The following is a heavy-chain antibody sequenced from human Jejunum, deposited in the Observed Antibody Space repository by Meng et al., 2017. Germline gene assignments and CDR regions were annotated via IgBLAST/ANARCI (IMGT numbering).Heavy chain of an antibody. CDR2: INSDGSST. CDR1: GFTFSSYW. CDR3: TRVVVATIS. V-gene: IGHV3-74*01. Sequence: GESLKISCVASGFTFSSYWMHWVRHAPGKRLVWVSRINSDGSSTSYADSVKGRFTISRDNAKNTLYLQMNSLRAEDTAVYYCTRVVVATISWGQGTLVTVSS. D-gene: IGHD5-12*01. J-gene: IGHJ4*02.